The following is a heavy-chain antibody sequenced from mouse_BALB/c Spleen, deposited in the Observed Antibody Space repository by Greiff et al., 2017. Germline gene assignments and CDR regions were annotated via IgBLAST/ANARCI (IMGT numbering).Heavy chain of an antibody. CDR2: IYPYNGGT. CDR1: GYTFTDYN. CDR3: ARYGNYWYFDV. Sequence: VQLKQSGPELVKPGASVKISCKASGYTFTDYNTHWVKQSHGKSLEWIGYIYPYNGGTGYNQKFKSKATLTVDNSSSTAYMELRSLTSEDSAVYYCARYGNYWYFDVWGAGTTVTVSS. V-gene: IGHV1S29*02. D-gene: IGHD2-1*01. J-gene: IGHJ1*01.